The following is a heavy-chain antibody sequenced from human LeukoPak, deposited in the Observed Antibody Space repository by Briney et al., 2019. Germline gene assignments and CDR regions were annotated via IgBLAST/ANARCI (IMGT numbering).Heavy chain of an antibody. D-gene: IGHD3-10*01. CDR3: AREWFPYHVAFDI. CDR2: IYRSGST. Sequence: SETLSLTCTVSGYSISSGYYWGWIRQPPGKGLEWIGSIYRSGSTYYNPSLKSRVTISVDTSKNQFSLKLSSVTAADTAVYYCAREWFPYHVAFDIWGQGTMVTVSS. V-gene: IGHV4-38-2*02. J-gene: IGHJ3*02. CDR1: GYSISSGYY.